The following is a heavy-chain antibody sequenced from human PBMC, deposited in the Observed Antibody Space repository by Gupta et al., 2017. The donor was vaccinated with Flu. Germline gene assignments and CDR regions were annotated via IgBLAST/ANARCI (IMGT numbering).Heavy chain of an antibody. CDR2: SSSSGGTV. CDR1: GFTFTYYF. Sequence: QVQLVQSGGDLVKPGGSLRLPCVASGFTFTYYFMSWIRRAPGKGREWVSYSSSSGGTVYSADSVKGRFTVSRDNAKNTLFLQMGSLRDDDTATYYCARDRRDLVGGYYYYYMDVGGKGATVTVSS. J-gene: IGHJ6*03. V-gene: IGHV3-11*01. CDR3: ARDRRDLVGGYYYYYMDV. D-gene: IGHD3-16*01.